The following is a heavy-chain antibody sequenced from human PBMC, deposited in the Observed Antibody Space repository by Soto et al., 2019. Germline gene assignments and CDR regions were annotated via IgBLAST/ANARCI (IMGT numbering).Heavy chain of an antibody. CDR1: GFTFSSYA. Sequence: QVQLVESGGGVVQPGRSLRLSCAASGFTFSSYAMHWVRQAPGKGLEWVAVISYDGSNKYYADSVKGRFTISRDNSKNTLYLQMNSLRAEDTAVYYCAREGIAAAGGYGMDVWGQGTTVTVSS. J-gene: IGHJ6*02. CDR2: ISYDGSNK. V-gene: IGHV3-30-3*01. CDR3: AREGIAAAGGYGMDV. D-gene: IGHD6-13*01.